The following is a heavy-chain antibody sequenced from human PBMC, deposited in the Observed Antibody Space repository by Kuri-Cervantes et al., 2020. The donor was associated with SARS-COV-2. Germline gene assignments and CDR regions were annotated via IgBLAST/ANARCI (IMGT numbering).Heavy chain of an antibody. CDR3: AKDMTPDYGGNVDY. CDR1: GFTFDDYT. J-gene: IGHJ4*02. V-gene: IGHV3-43*01. Sequence: GGSLRLSCAVSGFTFDDYTMHWVRHAPGKGLEWVSFISWDGGSTYYADSVKGRFTISRDNSKNSLYLQMNSLRTEDTALYYCAKDMTPDYGGNVDYWGQGTLVTVSS. D-gene: IGHD4-23*01. CDR2: ISWDGGST.